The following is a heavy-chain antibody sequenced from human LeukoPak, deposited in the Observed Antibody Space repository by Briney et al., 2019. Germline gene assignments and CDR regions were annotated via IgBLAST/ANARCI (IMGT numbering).Heavy chain of an antibody. CDR2: INWNGGST. CDR1: GFTFDDYG. CDR3: ARRRGAAATKYDFDY. J-gene: IGHJ4*02. Sequence: GGSLRLSCAASGFTFDDYGMSWVRQAPGKGLEWVSGINWNGGSTGYADSVKGRFTISRDNAKNSLYLQMNSLRAEDTALYYCARRRGAAATKYDFDYWGQGTLVTVSS. V-gene: IGHV3-20*04. D-gene: IGHD6-13*01.